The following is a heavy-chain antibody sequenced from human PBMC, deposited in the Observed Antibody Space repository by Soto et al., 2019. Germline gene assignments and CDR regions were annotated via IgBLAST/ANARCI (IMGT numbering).Heavy chain of an antibody. Sequence: GGSLRLSXAVYGFTFSNYGMHWVRQAPGKGLEWVALISDDGTNKYFVDSVKGRFTISRDTSKNMLYLQMNRLRAEDTAVYYCAKDYLGSSKAFDIWGRGTVVTVSS. D-gene: IGHD2-2*01. CDR1: GFTFSNYG. CDR2: ISDDGTNK. V-gene: IGHV3-30*18. J-gene: IGHJ3*02. CDR3: AKDYLGSSKAFDI.